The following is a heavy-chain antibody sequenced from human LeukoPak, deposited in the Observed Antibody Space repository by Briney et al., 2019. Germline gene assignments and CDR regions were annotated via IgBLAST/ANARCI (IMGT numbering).Heavy chain of an antibody. CDR1: GFTFSSYA. CDR3: VKISPYGGNPS. Sequence: GGSLRLSCAASGFTFSSYAMSWVRQAPGMRLEWVSAISGSGGSTYYADSVKGRFTISRDNSKNSLYLQMNSLRAEDTAVYYCVKISPYGGNPSWGQGTLVTVSS. D-gene: IGHD4-23*01. J-gene: IGHJ4*02. CDR2: ISGSGGST. V-gene: IGHV3-23*01.